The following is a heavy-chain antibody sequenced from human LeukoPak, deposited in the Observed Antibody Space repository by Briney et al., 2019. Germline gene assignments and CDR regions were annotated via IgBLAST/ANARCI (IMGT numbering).Heavy chain of an antibody. D-gene: IGHD6-19*01. CDR2: ISDSGGTT. Sequence: GGSLRLSCAGSGFTFSNYGMSWVRQAPGKGLEWVSTISDSGGTTYYADSVKGRFTISRDNSKNTLYLQTHSLRAEDTAVYFCAKSRYVSGRHCKDYWGQGTLVTVSS. V-gene: IGHV3-23*01. CDR3: AKSRYVSGRHCKDY. CDR1: GFTFSNYG. J-gene: IGHJ4*02.